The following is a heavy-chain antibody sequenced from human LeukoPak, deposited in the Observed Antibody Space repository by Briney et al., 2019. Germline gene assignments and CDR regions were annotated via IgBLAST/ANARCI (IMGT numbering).Heavy chain of an antibody. Sequence: GGSLRLSCAASGFPFSNYWMHWVRQAPGKGLVWVSRVNSDETTSTYADSVRGRFTISRDNAKNTLYLQMNSLRDEDTAVYYCARGIVVAPAATVDYWGQGTLVTVSS. CDR3: ARGIVVAPAATVDY. V-gene: IGHV3-74*01. D-gene: IGHD2-2*01. CDR2: VNSDETTS. J-gene: IGHJ4*02. CDR1: GFPFSNYW.